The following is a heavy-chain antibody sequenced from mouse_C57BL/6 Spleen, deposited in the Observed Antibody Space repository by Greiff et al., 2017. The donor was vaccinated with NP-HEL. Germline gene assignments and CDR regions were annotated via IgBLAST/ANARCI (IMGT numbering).Heavy chain of an antibody. Sequence: QVQLQQSGPELVKPGASVKISCKASGYAFSSSWMNWVKQRPGKGHEWIGRIYPGDGDTNYNGKFKGKATLTADKSSSTAYMQLSSLTSEDSAVYFCARSRITTVEPNFDVWGTGTTVTVSS. V-gene: IGHV1-82*01. J-gene: IGHJ1*03. CDR3: ARSRITTVEPNFDV. D-gene: IGHD1-1*01. CDR1: GYAFSSSW. CDR2: IYPGDGDT.